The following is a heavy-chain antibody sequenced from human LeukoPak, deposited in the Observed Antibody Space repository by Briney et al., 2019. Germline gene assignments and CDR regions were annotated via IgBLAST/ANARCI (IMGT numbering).Heavy chain of an antibody. J-gene: IGHJ6*02. CDR2: ISEDGGST. D-gene: IGHD3-3*01. CDR1: GFTFDDYA. V-gene: IGHV3-43*02. CDR3: AKGFSVLASNHYYYYYGMDV. Sequence: PGGSLSLSCAASGFTFDDYAMHWVRRAPGKGLEWVSLISEDGGSTYYADSVKGRFTISRDDSKNSLYLQMNNLRTDDTALYFCAKGFSVLASNHYYYYYGMDVWGQGTTVTVSS.